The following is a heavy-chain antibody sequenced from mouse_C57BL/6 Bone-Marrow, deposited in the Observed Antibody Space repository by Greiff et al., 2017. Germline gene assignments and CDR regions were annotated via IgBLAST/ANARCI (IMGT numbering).Heavy chain of an antibody. CDR2: ISYDGSN. V-gene: IGHV3-6*01. CDR1: GYSITSGYY. Sequence: ESGPGLVKPSQSLSLTCSVTGYSITSGYYWNWIRQFPGNKLEWMGYISYDGSNNYNPSLKNRISITLDTSNTQFFLKWKSVTTEDTATDYCARAGYYGSSFDYWGQGTTLTVSS. J-gene: IGHJ2*01. D-gene: IGHD1-1*01. CDR3: ARAGYYGSSFDY.